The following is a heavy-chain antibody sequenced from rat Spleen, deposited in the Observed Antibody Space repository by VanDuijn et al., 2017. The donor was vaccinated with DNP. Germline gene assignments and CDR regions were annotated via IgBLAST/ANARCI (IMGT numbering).Heavy chain of an antibody. J-gene: IGHJ4*01. CDR1: GFTFSYYW. D-gene: IGHD1-12*02. CDR2: ITSGAGTT. Sequence: VQLVESGGDLVQPGRSLKLSCVASGFTFSYYWMTWIRQVPGKGLEWIASITSGAGTTSYADSVKGRFTISRDNGKRTLYLQMERLRSEDSATYYCAREGDYYDGSYVDALDAWGQGTSVTVSS. CDR3: AREGDYYDGSYVDALDA. V-gene: IGHV5-31*01.